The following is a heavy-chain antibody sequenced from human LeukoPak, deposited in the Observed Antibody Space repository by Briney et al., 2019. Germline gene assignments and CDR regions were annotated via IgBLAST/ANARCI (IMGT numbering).Heavy chain of an antibody. CDR2: IYTSDST. Sequence: PSETLSLTCTVSGASISSGTYYWSWLRQPAGKGLEWIGRIYTSDSTNYNPSLKSRVTISVDTSKNQFSLKVNSVTAADTAVYYCATDYGDYFDYWGQGTLVTVSS. CDR3: ATDYGDYFDY. CDR1: GASISSGTYY. V-gene: IGHV4-61*02. D-gene: IGHD4-17*01. J-gene: IGHJ4*02.